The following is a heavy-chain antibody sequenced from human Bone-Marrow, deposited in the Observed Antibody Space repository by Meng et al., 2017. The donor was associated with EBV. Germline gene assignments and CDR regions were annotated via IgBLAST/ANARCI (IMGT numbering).Heavy chain of an antibody. CDR1: GFTFSTYV. D-gene: IGHD3-9*01. Sequence: QVHLVESGGGVVQPGRSLRLSCAASGFTFSTYVMHWVRQAPGKGLEWVADISYDGYNKYYADTVKGRFTISRDNSDDTLFLQMDSLRVEDTAVYYCARDRPGITIFGSIDYWGQGTLVTVSS. CDR2: ISYDGYNK. J-gene: IGHJ4*02. V-gene: IGHV3-30-3*01. CDR3: ARDRPGITIFGSIDY.